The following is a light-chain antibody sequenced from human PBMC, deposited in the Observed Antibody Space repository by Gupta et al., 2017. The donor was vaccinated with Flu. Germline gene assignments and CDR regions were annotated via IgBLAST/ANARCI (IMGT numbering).Light chain of an antibody. J-gene: IGKJ1*01. CDR3: QQTHSYPWT. Sequence: DIQLTQSPSFLSASVGDRVTITCRASQGVRNYLDWYQQKPGKAPKLLIYAVSTLETGVPSRFSGSGSGTEFTLAISGRQPDDFANYYCQQTHSYPWTLGQGTKVDI. V-gene: IGKV1-9*01. CDR2: AVS. CDR1: QGVRNY.